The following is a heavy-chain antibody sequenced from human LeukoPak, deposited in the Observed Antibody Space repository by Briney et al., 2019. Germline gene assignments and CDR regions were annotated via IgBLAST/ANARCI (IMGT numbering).Heavy chain of an antibody. Sequence: GGSLRLSCAASGFTFSSYWMSWVRQAPGKGLEWVANIKQDGSEKYYVDSVKGRFTISRDNAKNSLYLQMNSLRAEDTAVYYCARTVVPAAMRSGKSWFDPWGQGTLVTVSS. D-gene: IGHD2-2*01. J-gene: IGHJ5*02. CDR1: GFTFSSYW. V-gene: IGHV3-7*01. CDR3: ARTVVPAAMRSGKSWFDP. CDR2: IKQDGSEK.